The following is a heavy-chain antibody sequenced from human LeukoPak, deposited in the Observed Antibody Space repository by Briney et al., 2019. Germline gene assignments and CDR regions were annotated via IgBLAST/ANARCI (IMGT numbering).Heavy chain of an antibody. CDR3: ARHYYYDSSGYYWIDP. V-gene: IGHV4-39*01. D-gene: IGHD3-22*01. Sequence: SETLSLTCTVPGGSISSSSYYWGWIRQPPGKGLEWIGSIYYSGSTYYNPSLKSRVTISVDTSKNQFSLKLSSVTAADTAVYYCARHYYYDSSGYYWIDPWGQGTLVTAFS. J-gene: IGHJ5*02. CDR1: GGSISSSSYY. CDR2: IYYSGST.